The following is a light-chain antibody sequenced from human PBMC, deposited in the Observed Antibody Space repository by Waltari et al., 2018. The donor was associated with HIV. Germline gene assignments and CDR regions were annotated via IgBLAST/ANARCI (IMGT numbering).Light chain of an antibody. Sequence: EIALTQSPATLSLSPGDRAPLPCRASQSVSSYLAWYQQKPGQAPRLLIYDASNRATGIPARFSGSGSGTDFTLTISSLEPEDFAVYYCQQRSNWPPSFGGGTKVEIK. CDR3: QQRSNWPPS. CDR1: QSVSSY. J-gene: IGKJ4*01. CDR2: DAS. V-gene: IGKV3-11*01.